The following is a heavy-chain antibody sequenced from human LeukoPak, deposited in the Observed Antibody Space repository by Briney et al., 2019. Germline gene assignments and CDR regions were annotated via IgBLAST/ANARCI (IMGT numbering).Heavy chain of an antibody. CDR3: ARLKLGAYFDL. CDR1: GGSISSGGYY. Sequence: PSETLSLTCTVSGGSISSGGYYWSWIRQHPGKGLEWIGYIYYSGSTYYNPSLKSRVTISVDTSKNQFSPKLTSVSAADTAVYYCARLKLGAYFDLWGRGTLVTVSS. J-gene: IGHJ2*01. D-gene: IGHD3-16*01. V-gene: IGHV4-31*03. CDR2: IYYSGST.